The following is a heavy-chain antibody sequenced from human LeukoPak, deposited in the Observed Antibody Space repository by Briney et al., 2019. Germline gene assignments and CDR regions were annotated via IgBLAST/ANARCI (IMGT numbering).Heavy chain of an antibody. CDR2: IDSGGTT. D-gene: IGHD3-22*01. Sequence: SETLSLTCGVSGGSIRSSGYYWGWIRQFPGEGLEWIASIDSGGTTYYNPCLRSRSAVSVETSKNQFSLNLTSVTAADTAVYYCARHVASSGTSRFFHYWGQGTLVAVSS. CDR3: ARHVASSGTSRFFHY. CDR1: GGSIRSSGYY. J-gene: IGHJ4*02. V-gene: IGHV4-39*01.